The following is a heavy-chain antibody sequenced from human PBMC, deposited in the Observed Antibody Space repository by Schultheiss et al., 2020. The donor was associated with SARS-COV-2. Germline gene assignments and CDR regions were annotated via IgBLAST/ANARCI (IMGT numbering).Heavy chain of an antibody. CDR1: GGSISSYY. CDR2: IYYSGST. V-gene: IGHV4-59*01. D-gene: IGHD3-10*01. Sequence: SETLSLTCAVYGGSISSYYWSWIRQPPGKGLEWIGYIYYSGSTNYNPSLKSRVTISVDTSKNQFSLKLSSVTAADTAVYYCGRHYGSGTYPIDSWGQGTLVTVSS. J-gene: IGHJ4*02. CDR3: GRHYGSGTYPIDS.